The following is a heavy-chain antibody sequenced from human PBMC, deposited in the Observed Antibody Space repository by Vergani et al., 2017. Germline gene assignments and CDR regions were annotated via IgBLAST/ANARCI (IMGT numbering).Heavy chain of an antibody. V-gene: IGHV2-5*04. CDR2: IYWNDDQ. J-gene: IGHJ6*03. D-gene: IGHD4-11*01. CDR3: AYGKPGVGTTGGFFPFYNYTNWAF. CDR1: GFSLNTRGVS. Sequence: QITLKESGPTLVKPTQTLTLTCTFSGFSLNTRGVSVAWIRQPPGKALDWLALIYWNDDQHYSPSLNNRVTITKDTSKNQVVLTMTNMDYVDTGTYYCAYGKPGVGTTGGFFPFYNYTNWAFGGKGTTVT.